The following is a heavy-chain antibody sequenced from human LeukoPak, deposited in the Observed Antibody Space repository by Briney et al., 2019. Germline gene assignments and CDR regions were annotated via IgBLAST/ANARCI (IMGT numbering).Heavy chain of an antibody. Sequence: GGSLRLSCAASGFTFSNYDMSWVRQDPGKGLEWVAYINQEGTETYHVDSVNGRLTTYRDYAKNSLYLQMNSLRVEDTAVYFCAKVAKYYYGPETFYFFEQWGQGTPVTASS. CDR1: GFTFSNYD. CDR3: AKVAKYYYGPETFYFFEQ. V-gene: IGHV3-7*01. J-gene: IGHJ4*02. D-gene: IGHD3-10*01. CDR2: INQEGTET.